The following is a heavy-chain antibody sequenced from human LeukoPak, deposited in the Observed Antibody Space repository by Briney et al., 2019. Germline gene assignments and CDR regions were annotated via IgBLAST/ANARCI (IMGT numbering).Heavy chain of an antibody. CDR2: IYYSGST. Sequence: SETLSLTCTGSGGSISSSSYYWGWIRQPPGKGLEWIGSIYYSGSTYYNPSLKSRVTISVDTSKNQFSLKLSSVTAADTAVYYCARSGIVGATLSPFDPWGQGTLVTVSS. CDR1: GGSISSSSYY. J-gene: IGHJ5*02. CDR3: ARSGIVGATLSPFDP. V-gene: IGHV4-39*01. D-gene: IGHD1-26*01.